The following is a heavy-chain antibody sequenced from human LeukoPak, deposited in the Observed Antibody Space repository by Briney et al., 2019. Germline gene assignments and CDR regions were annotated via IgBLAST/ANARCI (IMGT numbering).Heavy chain of an antibody. D-gene: IGHD1-26*01. CDR3: AGVGSSPRNQNWFDP. CDR1: GGSISSYH. J-gene: IGHJ5*02. Sequence: SETLSLSCTVSGGSISSYHWSWIRQPPGKGLEWIGYIYYSGSTNYNPSLKSRVTISVDTSKNQFSLKLSSVTAADTAVYYCAGVGSSPRNQNWFDPWGQGTLVTVSS. V-gene: IGHV4-59*01. CDR2: IYYSGST.